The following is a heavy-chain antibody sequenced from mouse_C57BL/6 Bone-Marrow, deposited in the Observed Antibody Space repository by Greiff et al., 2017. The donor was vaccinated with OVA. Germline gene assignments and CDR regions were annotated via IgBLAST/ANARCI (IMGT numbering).Heavy chain of an antibody. J-gene: IGHJ2*01. V-gene: IGHV1-64*01. D-gene: IGHD4-1*01. CDR3: ARSPANWDVDFDY. CDR2: IHPNSGST. Sequence: VQLQQPGAELVKPGASVKLSCKASGYTFTSYWMHWVKQRPGQGLEWIGMIHPNSGSTNYNEKFKSKATLTVDKSSSTAYMQLSSLTSEDSAVYYCARSPANWDVDFDYWGQGTTLTVSS. CDR1: GYTFTSYW.